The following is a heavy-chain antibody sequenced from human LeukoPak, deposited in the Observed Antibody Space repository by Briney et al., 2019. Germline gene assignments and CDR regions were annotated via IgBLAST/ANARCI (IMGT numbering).Heavy chain of an antibody. J-gene: IGHJ4*02. CDR2: INTDGSST. V-gene: IGHV3-74*01. CDR3: ARDPVGAPSIDY. D-gene: IGHD1-26*01. Sequence: GGSLRLSCAAPGFTFSSYWMHWVRQAPGRGLVWVSYINTDGSSTNYADSVKGRFTISRDNAKNTLYLQMNSLRGEDTAVYYCARDPVGAPSIDYWGQGTLLTVSS. CDR1: GFTFSSYW.